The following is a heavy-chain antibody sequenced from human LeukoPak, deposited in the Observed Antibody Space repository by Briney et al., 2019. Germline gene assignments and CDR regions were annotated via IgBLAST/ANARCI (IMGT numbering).Heavy chain of an antibody. CDR3: ARGPGGSYHFDY. D-gene: IGHD1-26*01. V-gene: IGHV4-61*02. J-gene: IGHJ4*02. CDR1: GGSISSGSYY. Sequence: SETLSLTCTVSGGSISSGSYYWSWIRQPAGKGLEWIGRIYTSGSTNYNPSLKSRVTISVDTSKNQFSLKLSSVTAADVAVYYCARGPGGSYHFDYWGQGTLVTVSS. CDR2: IYTSGST.